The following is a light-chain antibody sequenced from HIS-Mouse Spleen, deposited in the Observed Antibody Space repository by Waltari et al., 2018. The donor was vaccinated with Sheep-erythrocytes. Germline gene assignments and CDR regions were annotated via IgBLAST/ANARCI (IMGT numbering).Light chain of an antibody. J-gene: IGKJ2*01. V-gene: IGKV3-20*01. CDR2: GAS. CDR1: QSVSSSY. CDR3: QQYGSSPYT. Sequence: PSSRASQSVSSSYLAWYQQKPGQAPRLLIYGASSRATGIPDRFSGSGSGTDFTLTISRLEPEDFAVYYCQQYGSSPYTFGQGTKLEIK.